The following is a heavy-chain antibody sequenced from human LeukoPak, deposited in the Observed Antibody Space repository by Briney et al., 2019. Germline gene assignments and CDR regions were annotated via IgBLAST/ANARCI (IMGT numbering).Heavy chain of an antibody. CDR2: IYYSGST. CDR3: ARDPRIAVAGTSSDY. D-gene: IGHD6-19*01. Sequence: SETLSLTCTVSGGSISSSSYYWGWIRQPPGKGLEWIGSIYYSGSTSYNPSLKSRVTISVDTSKNQSSLKLSSVTAADTAVYYCARDPRIAVAGTSSDYWGQGTLVTVSS. CDR1: GGSISSSSYY. J-gene: IGHJ4*02. V-gene: IGHV4-39*07.